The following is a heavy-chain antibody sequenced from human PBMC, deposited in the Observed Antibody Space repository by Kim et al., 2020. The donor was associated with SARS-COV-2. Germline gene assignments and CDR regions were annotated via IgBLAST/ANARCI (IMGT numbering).Heavy chain of an antibody. J-gene: IGHJ6*02. CDR3: ARDFRGLYYYYGMDV. CDR2: IYHSGST. V-gene: IGHV4-4*02. Sequence: SETLSLTCAVSGGSISSSNWWSWVRQPPGKGLEWIGEIYHSGSTNYNPSLKSRVTISVDKSKNQFSLKLSSVTAADTAVYYCARDFRGLYYYYGMDVWGQGTTVTVSS. CDR1: GGSISSSNW.